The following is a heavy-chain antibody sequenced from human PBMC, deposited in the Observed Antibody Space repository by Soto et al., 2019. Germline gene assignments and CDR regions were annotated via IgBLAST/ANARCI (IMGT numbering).Heavy chain of an antibody. CDR3: ARAPQVTTFHYGMDV. J-gene: IGHJ6*02. V-gene: IGHV3-7*05. D-gene: IGHD2-21*02. CDR1: GFAFSSYW. CDR2: VDEDGNER. Sequence: VQLVESGGGLVQPGGSLRLSCRASGFAFSSYWMNWVRQAPGKGLEWVASVDEDGNERYYVDSVKGRFTISRDNAINSLYLQMNSLRAEDTAIYYCARAPQVTTFHYGMDVSDQGTTVTVSS.